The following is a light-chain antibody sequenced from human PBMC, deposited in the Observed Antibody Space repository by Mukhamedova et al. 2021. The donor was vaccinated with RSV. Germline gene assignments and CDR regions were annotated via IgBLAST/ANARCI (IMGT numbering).Light chain of an antibody. CDR1: QDISNY. CDR3: QQYDSLPIT. Sequence: HGSQDISNYLNWYQHRPGNAPNLLIYDGSNLETGVPSRFSGSGFGTDFTLTINSLQPVDIATYYCQQYDSLPITFGQGTRLEIK. V-gene: IGKV1-33*01. CDR2: DGS. J-gene: IGKJ5*01.